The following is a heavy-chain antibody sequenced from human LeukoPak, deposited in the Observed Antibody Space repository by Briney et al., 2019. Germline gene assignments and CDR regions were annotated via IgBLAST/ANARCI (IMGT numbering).Heavy chain of an antibody. Sequence: SETLSLXCTVSGGSISSSSYYWGWIRQPPGKGLEWIGSIYYSGITYYNPSLKSRVTISVDTSKNQFSLKLSSVTAADTAVYYCAGGRDGYNYNYFDYWGQGTLVTVSS. CDR2: IYYSGIT. J-gene: IGHJ4*02. V-gene: IGHV4-39*01. D-gene: IGHD5-24*01. CDR1: GGSISSSSYY. CDR3: AGGRDGYNYNYFDY.